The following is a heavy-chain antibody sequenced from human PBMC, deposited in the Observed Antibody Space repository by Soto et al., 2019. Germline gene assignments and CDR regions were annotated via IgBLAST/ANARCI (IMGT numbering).Heavy chain of an antibody. CDR1: GYTFTSYG. D-gene: IGHD3-22*01. CDR3: ARDCYYDSSGYRSDFDY. CDR2: ISAYNGNT. J-gene: IGHJ4*02. V-gene: IGHV1-18*01. Sequence: QVQLVQSGAEVKKPGASVKVSCKASGYTFTSYGISWVRQAPGQGLEWMGWISAYNGNTNYAQKLQGRVTMTTDTSTSKAYMELRSLRSDDTPVYYCARDCYYDSSGYRSDFDYWGQGTPVTVSS.